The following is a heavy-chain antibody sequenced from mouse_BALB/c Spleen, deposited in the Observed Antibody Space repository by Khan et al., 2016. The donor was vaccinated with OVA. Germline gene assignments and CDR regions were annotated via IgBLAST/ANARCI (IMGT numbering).Heavy chain of an antibody. V-gene: IGHV1-4*01. CDR2: INPSNGYT. CDR1: GYTFTSYT. CDR3: IRDGAYHRNDGWFAY. J-gene: IGHJ3*01. D-gene: IGHD2-14*01. Sequence: VKLQESGAELARPGASVKMSCKASGYTFTSYTIHWIKERPGQGLEWIGYINPSNGYTNYNQKFKDKATLTTDKSSTTAYLQLSSLTSDDSAVDNCIRDGAYHRNDGWFAYWGQGTLVTVSA.